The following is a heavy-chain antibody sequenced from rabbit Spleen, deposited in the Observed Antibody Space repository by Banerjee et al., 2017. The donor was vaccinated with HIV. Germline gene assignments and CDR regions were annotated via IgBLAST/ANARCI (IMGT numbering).Heavy chain of an antibody. CDR2: ISAGSGGTT. V-gene: IGHV1S45*01. CDR1: GFSFISGYH. Sequence: QEQLKESRGDLVQPGTSLTLTCTASGFSFISGYHMCWVRQAPGQGLGWIACISAGSGGTTYYANWAKGRFTISKTSSTTVTLQMASLTAADTATYFCARSGIDIRAYLSLWGPGTLVTVS. CDR3: ARSGIDIRAYLSL. J-gene: IGHJ4*01. D-gene: IGHD6-1*01.